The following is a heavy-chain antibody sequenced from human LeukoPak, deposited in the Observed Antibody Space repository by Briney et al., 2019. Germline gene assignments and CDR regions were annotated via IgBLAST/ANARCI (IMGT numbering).Heavy chain of an antibody. Sequence: GGSLRLSCAASGFTFSSYSRNWVRQAPGKGLEGGSYISSSSSTIYYADSVKGRFTISRDNAKNSLYLQMNSLRDEDTAVYYCARVPSYRYYDAPPLWGQGTMVNVSS. CDR2: ISSSSSTI. J-gene: IGHJ3*01. CDR1: GFTFSSYS. V-gene: IGHV3-48*02. D-gene: IGHD3-3*01. CDR3: ARVPSYRYYDAPPL.